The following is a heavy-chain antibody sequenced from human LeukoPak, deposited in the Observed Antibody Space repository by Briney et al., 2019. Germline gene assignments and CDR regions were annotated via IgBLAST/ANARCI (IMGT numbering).Heavy chain of an antibody. CDR1: GCTFSSYD. J-gene: IGHJ5*02. D-gene: IGHD7-27*01. CDR2: MNPNSGET. Sequence: GASVKVSCKTSGCTFSSYDINWVRQATGQGLEWMGWMNPNSGETGFAQNFQGRVTLTKNTSITTAYMELSSLRSEDTAVYYCARGDPWGFDPWGQGTLVTVSS. CDR3: ARGDPWGFDP. V-gene: IGHV1-8*01.